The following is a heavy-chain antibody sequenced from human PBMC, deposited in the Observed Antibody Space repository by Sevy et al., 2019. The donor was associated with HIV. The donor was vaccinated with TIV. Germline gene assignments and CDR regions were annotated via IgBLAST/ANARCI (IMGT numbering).Heavy chain of an antibody. J-gene: IGHJ6*03. CDR3: ARNGYYDISTGYYYYYYYYMDV. D-gene: IGHD3-9*01. CDR1: GFTFKNYA. V-gene: IGHV3-30*04. CDR2: ISYDGANK. Sequence: GGSLRLSCAASGFTFKNYAMHWVRQAPGKGLEWVAVISYDGANKYFVDSVKGRFIVSRDNYENTLYLQMNSLTPEDTAEYFCARNGYYDISTGYYYYYYYYMDVWGKGTTVTVSS.